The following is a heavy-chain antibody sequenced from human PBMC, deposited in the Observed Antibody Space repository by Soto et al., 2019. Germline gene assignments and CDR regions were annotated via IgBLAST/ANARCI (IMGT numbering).Heavy chain of an antibody. CDR1: GFAFTSYS. V-gene: IGHV3-21*06. J-gene: IGHJ4*02. Sequence: EVQLVASGGGLVKPGGPLRLSCAASGFAFTSYSMNWIRQAPGKGLEWVSSISSDYNYIYYADSVKGGFTITRDNAKDSVWLQMNSLKTEDTAFYYCARGRTCTGPTCYGGVDYWGQGTLVAVSS. CDR2: ISSDYNYI. D-gene: IGHD2-8*02. CDR3: ARGRTCTGPTCYGGVDY.